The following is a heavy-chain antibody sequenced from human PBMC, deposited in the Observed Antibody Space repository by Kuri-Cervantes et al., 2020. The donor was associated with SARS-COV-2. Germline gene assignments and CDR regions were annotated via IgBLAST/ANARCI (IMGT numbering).Heavy chain of an antibody. CDR3: ASAGGDYMDV. CDR1: GFTFSSYA. V-gene: IGHV3-30*04. J-gene: IGHJ6*03. D-gene: IGHD2-21*01. CDR2: ISYDGSNK. Sequence: GESLKISCAASGFTFSSYAMHWVRQAPGKGLEWVAVISYDGSNKYYADSVKGRFTISRDNSKNTLYLQMNSLRAEDTAVYYCASAGGDYMDVWGKGTTVTVSS.